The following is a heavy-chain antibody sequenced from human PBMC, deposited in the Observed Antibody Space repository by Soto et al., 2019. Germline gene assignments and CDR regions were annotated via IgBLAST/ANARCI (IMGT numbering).Heavy chain of an antibody. V-gene: IGHV1-46*03. J-gene: IGHJ5*02. CDR1: GYTFTSYY. CDR3: ASSPILRAPGDDP. D-gene: IGHD2-15*01. Sequence: GASVKVSCKASGYTFTSYYMHWVRQAPGQGLEWMGIIDPSGGSTSFSQKFQGRVTMTRDTSTSTVYMELSSLRSEDTAVYYCASSPILRAPGDDPWGQGTLVTVSS. CDR2: IDPSGGST.